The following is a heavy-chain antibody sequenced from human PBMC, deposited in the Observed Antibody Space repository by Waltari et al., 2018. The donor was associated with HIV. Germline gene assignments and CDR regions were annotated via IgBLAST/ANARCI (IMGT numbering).Heavy chain of an antibody. CDR1: GGSISSYY. Sequence: QVQLQESGPGLVKPSETLSLTCTVSGGSISSYYWSWIRQPPGKGLEWIGYIYYSGSTNHNPSLKSRVTISVDTSKNQFSLKLSSVTAADTAVYYCARDNGSVGAALTYYYYGMDVWGQGTTVTVSS. D-gene: IGHD1-26*01. J-gene: IGHJ6*02. CDR3: ARDNGSVGAALTYYYYGMDV. V-gene: IGHV4-59*01. CDR2: IYYSGST.